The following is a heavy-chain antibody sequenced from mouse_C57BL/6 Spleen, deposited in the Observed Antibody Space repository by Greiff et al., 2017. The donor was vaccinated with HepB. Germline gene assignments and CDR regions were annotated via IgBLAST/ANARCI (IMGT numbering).Heavy chain of an antibody. CDR1: GYSITSGYY. V-gene: IGHV3-6*01. CDR2: ISYDGSN. CDR3: ARDDGYLSMDY. Sequence: EVKVEESGPGLVKPSQSLSLTCSVTGYSITSGYYWNWIRQFPGNKLEWMGYISYDGSNNYNPSLKNRISITRDTSKNQFFLKLNSVTTEDTATYYCARDDGYLSMDYWGQGTSVTVTS. J-gene: IGHJ4*01. D-gene: IGHD2-3*01.